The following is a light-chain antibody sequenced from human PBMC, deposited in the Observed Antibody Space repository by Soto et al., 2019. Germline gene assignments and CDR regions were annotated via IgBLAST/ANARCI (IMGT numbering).Light chain of an antibody. Sequence: EIVMTQSSATLSVYPGERATLSCRASQSVSSNLAWYQQKPGQAPMLLIYGASTRATGIPARFSGSGSGTEFTLTISSLQSEDFAVYYCQQYNNWPRTFGQGTKVEIK. V-gene: IGKV3-15*01. CDR2: GAS. CDR1: QSVSSN. J-gene: IGKJ1*01. CDR3: QQYNNWPRT.